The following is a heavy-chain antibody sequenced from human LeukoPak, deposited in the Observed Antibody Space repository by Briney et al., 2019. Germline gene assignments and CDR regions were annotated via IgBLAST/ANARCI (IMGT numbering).Heavy chain of an antibody. V-gene: IGHV1-18*01. CDR1: GYTFTSYG. CDR2: ISAYNGNT. D-gene: IGHD3-10*01. Sequence: AAVKVSCKASGYTFTSYGISWVRQSPGQGLEWWGWISAYNGNTNYAQKLQGRVTMTTDTSTSTASLELRSWRSDDTTVYYCAKDLPPGSGSYYYYYYYMDVWGKRTTVTVSS. J-gene: IGHJ6*03. CDR3: AKDLPPGSGSYYYYYYYMDV.